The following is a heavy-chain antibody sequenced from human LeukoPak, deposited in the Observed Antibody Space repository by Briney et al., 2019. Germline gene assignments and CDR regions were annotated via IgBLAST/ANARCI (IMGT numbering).Heavy chain of an antibody. J-gene: IGHJ5*02. V-gene: IGHV3-7*01. CDR1: GFTFSSYW. CDR2: IKQDGSEK. Sequence: GGSLRLSCAAPGFTFSSYWMSWVRQAPGKGLEWVANIKQDGSEKYYVDSVKGRFTISRDNAKNSLYLQMNSLRAEDTAVYYCARGRWFDPWGQGTLVTVSS. CDR3: ARGRWFDP.